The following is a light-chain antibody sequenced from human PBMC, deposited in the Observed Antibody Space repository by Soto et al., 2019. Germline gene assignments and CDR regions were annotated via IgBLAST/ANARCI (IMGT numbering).Light chain of an antibody. Sequence: QSELNQAASVSGCPGQSITISCTGTSRDVAAYNYVSWYQQHPGKAPKLMIYDVSNRPSGVSNRFSGSKSGNTASLTISGLQAEDESDYYCSSYTSGSTDAVFGGGTKVTVL. V-gene: IGLV2-14*01. J-gene: IGLJ3*02. CDR2: DVS. CDR3: SSYTSGSTDAV. CDR1: SRDVAAYNY.